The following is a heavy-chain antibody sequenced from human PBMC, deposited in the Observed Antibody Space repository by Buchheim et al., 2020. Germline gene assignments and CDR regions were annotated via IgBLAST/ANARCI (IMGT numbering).Heavy chain of an antibody. Sequence: QVQLQESGPGLVKPSQTLSLTCTVSGGSISSGGYYWSWIRQHPGKGLEWIGYIYYSGSTYYNPSPKSRVTISVDTSKNQYLLKLSSVTAADTAVYYCARSLGLYCSGGSCYWPYFDYWGQGTL. V-gene: IGHV4-31*03. CDR2: IYYSGST. CDR1: GGSISSGGYY. J-gene: IGHJ4*02. CDR3: ARSLGLYCSGGSCYWPYFDY. D-gene: IGHD2-15*01.